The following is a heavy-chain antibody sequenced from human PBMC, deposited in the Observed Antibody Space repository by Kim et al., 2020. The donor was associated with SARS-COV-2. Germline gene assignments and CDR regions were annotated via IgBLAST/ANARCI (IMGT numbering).Heavy chain of an antibody. D-gene: IGHD3-3*01. J-gene: IGHJ4*02. Sequence: GSAMNYADPGKGRVTISRDDAKNSLYLQMNSLGAEDTAVYEWARKYYAFDYWGQGTLVTVSS. CDR3: ARKYYAFDY. V-gene: IGHV3-48*03. CDR2: GSAM.